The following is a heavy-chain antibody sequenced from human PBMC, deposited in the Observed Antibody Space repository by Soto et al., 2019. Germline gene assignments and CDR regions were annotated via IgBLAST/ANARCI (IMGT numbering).Heavy chain of an antibody. CDR1: GGTFSSYS. CDR2: IIPIFGTA. D-gene: IGHD1-26*01. J-gene: IGHJ4*02. Sequence: QVQLVQSGAGVKKPGSSVKVSCKASGGTFSSYSINWVRQAPGQGLEWMGVIIPIFGTANYAQKFQGRVTITADESTSTAYMELSSLRSEDTAVYYCARDGGRHSGGIDYWGQGTLVTVSS. CDR3: ARDGGRHSGGIDY. V-gene: IGHV1-69*01.